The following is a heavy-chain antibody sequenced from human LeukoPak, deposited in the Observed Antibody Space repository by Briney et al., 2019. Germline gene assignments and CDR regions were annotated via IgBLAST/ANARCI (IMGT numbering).Heavy chain of an antibody. CDR1: GFTFSNAW. Sequence: GGSLRLSCAASGFTFSNAWMSWVRQAPGKGLEWVGRIKSKTDGGTTDYAAPVKGRFTISRDDSKNTLYLQMNSLKTEDTAVYYCITHATYGEDFDYWGQGTLVTVSS. CDR3: ITHATYGEDFDY. CDR2: IKSKTDGGTT. J-gene: IGHJ4*02. D-gene: IGHD3-10*01. V-gene: IGHV3-15*01.